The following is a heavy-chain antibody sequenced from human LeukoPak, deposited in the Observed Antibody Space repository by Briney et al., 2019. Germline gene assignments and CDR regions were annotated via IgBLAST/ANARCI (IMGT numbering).Heavy chain of an antibody. CDR1: GFTFSGSA. CDR2: IRGRANNYAT. J-gene: IGHJ4*02. Sequence: TGGSLRLSCVASGFTFSGSAMHWVRQASGKGLEWVGRIRGRANNYATAYAASVQGRFTISRDNSKNSAYLQMNGLKTEDTAVYYCTKLSEDGDYFDYWGQGTLVTVSS. V-gene: IGHV3-73*01. D-gene: IGHD2-8*01. CDR3: TKLSEDGDYFDY.